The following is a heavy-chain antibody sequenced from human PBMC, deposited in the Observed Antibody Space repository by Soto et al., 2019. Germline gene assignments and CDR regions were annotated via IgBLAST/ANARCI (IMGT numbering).Heavy chain of an antibody. CDR3: ARIHNYYGSSGYRAAFDI. CDR2: IIPIFGTA. CDR1: GGTFSSYA. V-gene: IGHV1-69*13. J-gene: IGHJ3*02. Sequence: GASVKVSCKASGGTFSSYAISWVRQAPGQGLEWMGGIIPIFGTANYAQKFQGRVTITADESTSTAYMELSSLRSEDTAVYYCARIHNYYGSSGYRAAFDIWGQGTMVTVS. D-gene: IGHD3-22*01.